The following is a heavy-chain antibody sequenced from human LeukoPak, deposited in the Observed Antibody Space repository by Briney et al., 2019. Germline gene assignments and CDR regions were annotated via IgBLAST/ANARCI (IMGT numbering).Heavy chain of an antibody. CDR3: ATAPILRGEGGKHYKYGMDV. Sequence: PSGTLSLTCAVSVFSISSGNWWTWVRQSPGKGLEWIGEIYHNGTLNYNPSLKSRVTISADSFKNHFSLKLTSVTAADTAVYYCATAPILRGEGGKHYKYGMDVWGQGTTVIVSS. V-gene: IGHV4-4*02. CDR1: VFSISSGNW. J-gene: IGHJ6*01. D-gene: IGHD2-2*02. CDR2: IYHNGTL.